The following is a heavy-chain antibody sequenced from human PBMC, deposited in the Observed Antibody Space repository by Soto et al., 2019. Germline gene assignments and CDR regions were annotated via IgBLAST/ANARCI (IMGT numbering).Heavy chain of an antibody. D-gene: IGHD4-17*01. CDR2: IIPIFGTA. J-gene: IGHJ4*02. V-gene: IGHV1-69*13. CDR1: GGTFSSYA. Sequence: GASVKVSCKASGGTFSSYAISWVRQAPGQGLEWMGGIIPIFGTANYAQKFQGRVTITADESTSTAYMELSSLRSEDTAVYYCASKLWIYGVGLRAYYFDYWGQGTLVTVSS. CDR3: ASKLWIYGVGLRAYYFDY.